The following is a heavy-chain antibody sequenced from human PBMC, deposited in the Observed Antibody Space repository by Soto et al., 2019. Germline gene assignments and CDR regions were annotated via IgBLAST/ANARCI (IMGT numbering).Heavy chain of an antibody. Sequence: SETLSLTCSVSGGTINSGDYFWSWIRQPPGKGLEWIGSIFYTGSTYYSPSLKSRASMSMDTSKHLFSLRLRSLTAADTAVYFCARVKATLYRHYYFDYWGQGTPVTVSS. CDR1: GGTINSGDYF. D-gene: IGHD5-12*01. CDR3: ARVKATLYRHYYFDY. CDR2: IFYTGST. V-gene: IGHV4-30-4*01. J-gene: IGHJ4*02.